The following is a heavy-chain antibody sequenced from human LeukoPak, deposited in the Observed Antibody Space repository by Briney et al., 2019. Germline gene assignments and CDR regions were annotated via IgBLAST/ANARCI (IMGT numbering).Heavy chain of an antibody. V-gene: IGHV4-38-2*02. Sequence: PSETLSLTCTVSGYSISSGYYWGWIRQPPGKGLEWIGSIYHSGSTYYNPSLKSRVTISVDTSKNQFSLKLSSVTAADTAVYYCARDQTTTYYYQSSGYHDAFDIWGQGTMVTVSS. CDR3: ARDQTTTYYYQSSGYHDAFDI. CDR2: IYHSGST. D-gene: IGHD3-22*01. CDR1: GYSISSGYY. J-gene: IGHJ3*02.